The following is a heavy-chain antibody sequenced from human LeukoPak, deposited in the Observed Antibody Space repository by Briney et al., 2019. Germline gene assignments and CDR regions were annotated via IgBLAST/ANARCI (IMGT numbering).Heavy chain of an antibody. Sequence: PGESLRLSCAASGFTFSTYWMYWVRQAPGKGLLWVARINTDGSSTLYADSVKGRFTISRDNAKSTLYLQMDSLRPEDTAVYYCARVDPTGDGYNCFDSWGQGTLVTVSS. D-gene: IGHD5-24*01. CDR2: INTDGSST. CDR3: ARVDPTGDGYNCFDS. CDR1: GFTFSTYW. V-gene: IGHV3-74*01. J-gene: IGHJ4*02.